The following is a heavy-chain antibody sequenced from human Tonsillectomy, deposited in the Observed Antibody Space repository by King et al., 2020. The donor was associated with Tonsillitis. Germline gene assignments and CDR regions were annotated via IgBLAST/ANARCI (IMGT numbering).Heavy chain of an antibody. CDR1: GGSISSYS. V-gene: IGHV4-59*01. Sequence: VQLQESGPGLVKPSETLSLTCTVSGGSISSYSWTWIRQPPGKGLEWIGNVFYSGSTNYNPSLKSRVAILVDMSKNQFSLKMSSVTAADTAVYYCARGRYCDSDRSNWFDAWGRGILVSVSS. CDR2: VFYSGST. J-gene: IGHJ5*02. CDR3: ARGRYCDSDRSNWFDA. D-gene: IGHD3-9*01.